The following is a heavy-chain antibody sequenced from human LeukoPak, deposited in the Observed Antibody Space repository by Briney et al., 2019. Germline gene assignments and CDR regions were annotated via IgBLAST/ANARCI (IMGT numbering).Heavy chain of an antibody. D-gene: IGHD2-2*01. V-gene: IGHV4-59*12. CDR3: ARGGYQLPDPLFDY. CDR2: IYYSGST. CDR1: GGSISSYY. J-gene: IGHJ4*02. Sequence: SETLSLTCTVSGGSISSYYWSWIRQPPGKGLEWIGYIYYSGSTNYNPSLKSRVTISVDTSKNQFSLKLSSVTAADTAVYYCARGGYQLPDPLFDYWGQGTLVTVSS.